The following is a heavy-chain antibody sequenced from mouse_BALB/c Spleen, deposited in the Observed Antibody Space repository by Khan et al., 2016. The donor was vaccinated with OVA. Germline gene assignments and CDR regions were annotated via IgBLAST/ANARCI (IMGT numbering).Heavy chain of an antibody. V-gene: IGHV5-6-5*01. J-gene: IGHJ2*01. D-gene: IGHD6-1*01. CDR2: ISSGGFT. CDR1: GFTFSNYT. CDR3: TDGSFLYYCDY. Sequence: EVQVVESGGGLVKPGGSLKLSCAASGFTFSNYTMSWVRQPPATRLEWVASISSGGFTYYPDRVMARFTISSDNARNSRYIQMSSLRSEDTAMYYCTDGSFLYYCDYWGQGTPLTVSA.